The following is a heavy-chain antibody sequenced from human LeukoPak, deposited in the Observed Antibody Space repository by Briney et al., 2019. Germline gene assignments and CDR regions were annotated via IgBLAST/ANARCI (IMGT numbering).Heavy chain of an antibody. V-gene: IGHV3-74*01. CDR1: GFTFSTYL. J-gene: IGHJ5*02. D-gene: IGHD2-2*01. CDR3: ARLVGSTSARWFDP. Sequence: QPGGSLRLSCATSGFTFSTYLMHWVRQGPGKGLVCVSRISPDGSTTTYADAVKGRFTISRDNAKNMLYLQMNSLRAEDTAVYYCARLVGSTSARWFDPWGQGTLVTVSS. CDR2: ISPDGSTT.